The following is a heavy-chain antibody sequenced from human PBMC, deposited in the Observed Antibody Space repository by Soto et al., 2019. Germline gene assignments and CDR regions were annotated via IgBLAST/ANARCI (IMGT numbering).Heavy chain of an antibody. CDR1: GGTFSSYS. Sequence: QVQLGPSGAEVKKPGSSVKVYCQASGGTFSSYSINWERQAPVQGLEWLGEIIPIFGTANYAQKFQGRVETTAGESTSTAYMELSSLRSQDTAGYYCARDGGRHSGGIDYCGQGTLVTVAS. J-gene: IGHJ4*02. CDR3: ARDGGRHSGGIDY. CDR2: IIPIFGTA. V-gene: IGHV1-69*01. D-gene: IGHD1-26*01.